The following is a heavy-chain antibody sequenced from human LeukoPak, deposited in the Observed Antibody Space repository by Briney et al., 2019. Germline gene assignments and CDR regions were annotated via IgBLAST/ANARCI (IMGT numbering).Heavy chain of an antibody. V-gene: IGHV1-2*02. CDR2: INPNSGGT. J-gene: IGHJ4*02. CDR3: AREFIWFGELSLDY. CDR1: GYTFTGYY. D-gene: IGHD3-10*01. Sequence: ASVKVSCKASGYTFTGYYMHWVRQAPGQGLEWMGWINPNSGGTNYAQKFQGRVTTTRDTSISTAYMELSRLRSDDTAVYYCAREFIWFGELSLDYWGQGTLVTVSS.